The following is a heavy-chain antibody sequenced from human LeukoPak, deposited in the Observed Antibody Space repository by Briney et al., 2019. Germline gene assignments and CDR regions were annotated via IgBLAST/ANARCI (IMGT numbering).Heavy chain of an antibody. Sequence: GGSLRLSCAASGFTCSSYSMNWVRQAPGKGDYADSVKGRFTISRDNAKNSLYLQMNSLRAEDTAVYYCARDRGTWNDDGFDYWGQGTLVTVSS. D-gene: IGHD1-1*01. CDR1: GFTCSSYS. V-gene: IGHV3-21*01. CDR3: ARDRGTWNDDGFDY. J-gene: IGHJ4*02.